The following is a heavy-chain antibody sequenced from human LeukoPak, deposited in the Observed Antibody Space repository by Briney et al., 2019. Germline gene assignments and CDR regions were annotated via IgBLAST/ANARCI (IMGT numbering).Heavy chain of an antibody. CDR3: ARVDCSSSSCYAYNYYYIDV. CDR1: GFTFSSYW. Sequence: WGSLRLSCAASGFTFSSYWITWVRQAPGKGLEWVAFMRYEGSDKYYADSVKGRFTISRDNSKNTSYLQMNSLRAEDTAVYYCARVDCSSSSCYAYNYYYIDVWGKGTTVTVSS. J-gene: IGHJ6*03. CDR2: MRYEGSDK. D-gene: IGHD2-2*01. V-gene: IGHV3-30*02.